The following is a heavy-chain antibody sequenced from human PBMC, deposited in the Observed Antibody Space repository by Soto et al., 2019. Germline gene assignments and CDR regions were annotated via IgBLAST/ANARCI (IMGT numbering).Heavy chain of an antibody. V-gene: IGHV1-69*06. J-gene: IGHJ4*02. Sequence: SVKVSCKASGGTFSSNPISWMRQAPGQGLEWVGGTIPTVGAGSYAQRFQGRVTITADKSTNTAYVELSNLRPEDTAVYYCARRQSNGYNRYFDSWGQGTLVTVSS. CDR3: ARRQSNGYNRYFDS. CDR2: TIPTVGAG. CDR1: GGTFSSNP. D-gene: IGHD5-12*01.